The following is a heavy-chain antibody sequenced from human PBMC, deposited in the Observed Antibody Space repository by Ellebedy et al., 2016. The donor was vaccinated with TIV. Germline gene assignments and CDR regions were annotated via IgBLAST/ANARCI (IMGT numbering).Heavy chain of an antibody. J-gene: IGHJ6*02. Sequence: GESLKISXSASGFIFGTYAMHWVRQAPGKGLEYVSGISNTGSSTYYADSVKGRFTISRDDSKNTLNLQMNSLRAEDTAVYYCARGTWFGESGIAMDVWGQGTRVTVSS. CDR1: GFIFGTYA. D-gene: IGHD3-10*01. CDR3: ARGTWFGESGIAMDV. CDR2: ISNTGSST. V-gene: IGHV3-64*04.